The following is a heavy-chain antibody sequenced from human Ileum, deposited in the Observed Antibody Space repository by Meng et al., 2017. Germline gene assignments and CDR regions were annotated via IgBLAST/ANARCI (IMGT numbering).Heavy chain of an antibody. J-gene: IGHJ5*01. CDR2: IYHSGSP. CDR1: GGSIRSSNG. D-gene: IGHD2-2*01. V-gene: IGHV4-4*02. Sequence: QVQVHAAGPGLAKPSGTLSLTCPVPGGSIRSSNGWTWVRQAPGKGLEWIGEIYHSGSPNYNPSLKSRVTISVDKSQNQFSLKLNSVTAADTAVYYCARVVGGPASMSGWFDPWGQGTLVTVSS. CDR3: ARVVGGPASMSGWFDP.